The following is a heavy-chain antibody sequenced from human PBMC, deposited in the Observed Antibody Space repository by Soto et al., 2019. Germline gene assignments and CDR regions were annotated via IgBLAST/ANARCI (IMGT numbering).Heavy chain of an antibody. CDR1: GYTFTSYG. CDR2: ISAYNGNT. D-gene: IGHD3-22*01. CDR3: AAYYYDSSGYHSYYYYGMDV. J-gene: IGHJ6*02. V-gene: IGHV1-18*04. Sequence: ASVKVSCKASGYTFTSYGISWARQAPGQGLEWMGWISAYNGNTNYAQKLQGRVTMTTDTSTSTAYMELSSLRSDDTAVYYCAAYYYDSSGYHSYYYYGMDVWGQGTTVTVSS.